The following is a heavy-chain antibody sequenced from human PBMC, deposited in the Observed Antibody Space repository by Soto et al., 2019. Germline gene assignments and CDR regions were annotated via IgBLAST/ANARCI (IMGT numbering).Heavy chain of an antibody. CDR1: GFIFSDHY. Sequence: EVQLVESGGGLVQPGGSLRLSCAASGFIFSDHYMDWVRQAPGKGLEWVGRSRNKAYSYTTEYAASVKGRFTISRDDSGNSLYLQMNSLKTEDTAMYYGAGGGHSWEYFDCWGQGSLVTVSS. D-gene: IGHD2-21*02. V-gene: IGHV3-72*01. CDR3: AGGGHSWEYFDC. CDR2: SRNKAYSYTT. J-gene: IGHJ4*02.